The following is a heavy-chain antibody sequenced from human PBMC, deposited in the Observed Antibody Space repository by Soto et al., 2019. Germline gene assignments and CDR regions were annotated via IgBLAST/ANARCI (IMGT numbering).Heavy chain of an antibody. D-gene: IGHD6-25*01. CDR2: ISSSTSHT. Sequence: QVQLVESGGGLVKPGGSLRLSCAVSGFTFSDYYMTWIRQAPGTGLEWVSYISSSTSHTNYADSVKGRFTISRDNAKTSMFSQMNSLRAEDTAVYYCARVRGAAADYFDFWGQGTLVTVSS. J-gene: IGHJ4*02. CDR1: GFTFSDYY. CDR3: ARVRGAAADYFDF. V-gene: IGHV3-11*05.